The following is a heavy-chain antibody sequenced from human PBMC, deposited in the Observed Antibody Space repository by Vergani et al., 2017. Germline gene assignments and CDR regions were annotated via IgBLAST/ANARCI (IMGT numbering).Heavy chain of an antibody. Sequence: EVQLLESGGGLVQPGGSLRLSCAASGFTFSSYAMSWVRQAPGKGLEWVSAISGSGGSTYYADSVKGRFTISRDNSKNTLYLQMNSLRAEDTAVYYCARDGYHYDILTGFDSALNYFDYWGQGTLVTVSS. D-gene: IGHD3-9*01. J-gene: IGHJ4*02. CDR3: ARDGYHYDILTGFDSALNYFDY. CDR1: GFTFSSYA. CDR2: ISGSGGST. V-gene: IGHV3-23*01.